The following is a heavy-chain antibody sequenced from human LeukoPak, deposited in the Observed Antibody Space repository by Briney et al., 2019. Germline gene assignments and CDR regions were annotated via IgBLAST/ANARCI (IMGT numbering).Heavy chain of an antibody. CDR3: ARMGGKLDY. CDR1: GYSISSGYY. V-gene: IGHV4-38-2*02. Sequence: SETLSLTCTVSGYSISSGYYWGWIRQPPGKGLEWIGSIYHSGSTYYNPSLKSRVTISVDTSKNQFSLKLSSVTAADTAVYYCARMGGKLDYWGQGTLVTVSS. J-gene: IGHJ4*02. CDR2: IYHSGST. D-gene: IGHD4-23*01.